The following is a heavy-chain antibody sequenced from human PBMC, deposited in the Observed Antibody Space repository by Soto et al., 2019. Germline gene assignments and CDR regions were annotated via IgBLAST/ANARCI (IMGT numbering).Heavy chain of an antibody. Sequence: QVQLVQSGAEVKKPGASVKVSCKASGYTFTSYGITWVRQAPGQGLEWMGWVNIYEGSTNYAQKFQGRVTMTTDTSTSTVYRERRSLRSDDTAIYYCARERGGYSDGDYWGQGTLVTVSS. J-gene: IGHJ4*02. CDR1: GYTFTSYG. CDR3: ARERGGYSDGDY. CDR2: VNIYEGST. D-gene: IGHD5-18*01. V-gene: IGHV1-18*01.